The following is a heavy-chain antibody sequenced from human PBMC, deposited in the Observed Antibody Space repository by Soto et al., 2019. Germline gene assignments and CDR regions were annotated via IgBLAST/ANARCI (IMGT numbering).Heavy chain of an antibody. D-gene: IGHD3-9*01. CDR3: ASTFNDWTTYFDY. V-gene: IGHV3-53*01. CDR1: GFSVTDHY. Sequence: PGGSLRLSCAASGFSVTDHYMTWVRQAPGKGLEWVSVLYTGGSAYYGDSVKGRFTISRDSSTNTLYLQMNSLKVGDTAFYFCASTFNDWTTYFDYCIDGTQVPVSS. J-gene: IGHJ4*01. CDR2: LYTGGSA.